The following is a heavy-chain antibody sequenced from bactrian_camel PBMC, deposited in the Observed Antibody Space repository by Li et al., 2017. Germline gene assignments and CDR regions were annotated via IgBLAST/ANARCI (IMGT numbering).Heavy chain of an antibody. CDR3: ATNGALWAVNPLSPDEYKY. Sequence: DVQLVESGGGLVQPGGSLRLSCAASGDTIRDLPIYWVRQRPGKGLEWVGSIYKRGNNDLPDTVKGRFTISQDNAKNTRYLQMDSLIPEDTAMYYCATNGALWAVNPLSPDEYKYWGQGTQVTVS. D-gene: IGHD3*01. V-gene: IGHV3S35*01. CDR1: GDTIRDLP. J-gene: IGHJ4*01. CDR2: IYKRGNN.